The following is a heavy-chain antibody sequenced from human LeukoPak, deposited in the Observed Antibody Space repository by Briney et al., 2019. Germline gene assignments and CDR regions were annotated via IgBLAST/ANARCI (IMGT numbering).Heavy chain of an antibody. Sequence: PSETLSLTCTVSGGSISSSTYYWGWVRQPPGKGLEWVSSISGSSSDIYYADSVKGRFTISRDNAKKSLYLQMKSLRAEDTAVYYCARRGYHDYSGFDYWGQGTLVTVSS. CDR1: GGSISSSTYY. CDR3: ARRGYHDYSGFDY. V-gene: IGHV3-21*01. J-gene: IGHJ4*02. D-gene: IGHD1-26*01. CDR2: ISGSSSDI.